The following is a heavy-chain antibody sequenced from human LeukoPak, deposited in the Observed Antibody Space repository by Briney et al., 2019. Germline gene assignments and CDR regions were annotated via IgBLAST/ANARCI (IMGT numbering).Heavy chain of an antibody. D-gene: IGHD3-22*01. J-gene: IGHJ6*02. Sequence: EASVKVSCKASGYTFTSYDINWVRQATGQGLEWMGWMNPNSGNTGYAQKFQGRVTMTRNTSISTAYMELSSLRSEDTAVYYCARGHMIVVVTGYCYYYGMDVWGQGTTVTVSS. CDR3: ARGHMIVVVTGYCYYYGMDV. CDR2: MNPNSGNT. V-gene: IGHV1-8*01. CDR1: GYTFTSYD.